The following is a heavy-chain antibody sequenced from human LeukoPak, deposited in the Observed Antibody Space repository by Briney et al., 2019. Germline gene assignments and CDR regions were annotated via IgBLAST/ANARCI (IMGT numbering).Heavy chain of an antibody. Sequence: GGSLRLSCAASGFTFSSYSMNGVRQAPGKGLEWVSSISSSSSYIYYADSVKGRFTISRDNAKNSLYLQMNSLRAEDTAVCYCARGAGIAAAGTITHFDYWGQGTLVTVSS. CDR1: GFTFSSYS. CDR2: ISSSSSYI. V-gene: IGHV3-21*01. J-gene: IGHJ4*02. D-gene: IGHD6-13*01. CDR3: ARGAGIAAAGTITHFDY.